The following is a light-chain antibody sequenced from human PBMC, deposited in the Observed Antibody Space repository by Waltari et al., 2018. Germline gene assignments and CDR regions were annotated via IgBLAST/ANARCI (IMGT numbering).Light chain of an antibody. CDR2: RPD. J-gene: IGLJ3*02. CDR1: ASHSGGDL. Sequence: QSVLTPPPPASGTPGQRVTISCSASASHSGGDLVIWSQQLPGKAPKLLIYRPDLRPSGVPDRFSGSKSGTSASLAISGLQSEDEADYFCASWDDSLNGHWVFGGGTKVTVL. V-gene: IGLV1-44*01. CDR3: ASWDDSLNGHWV.